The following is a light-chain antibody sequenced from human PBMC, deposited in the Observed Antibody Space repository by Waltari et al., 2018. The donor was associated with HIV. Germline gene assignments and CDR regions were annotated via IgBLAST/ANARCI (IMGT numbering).Light chain of an antibody. CDR1: NTDVGRYHY. Sequence: QSALTQPVSVSGSPGQSIAISCIGTNTDVGRYHYVSWYQHPPGKAPKHIIYEVSNRPSEVSNRFSSSKSGDTAFLTISGLHGEDEADYYCWSYTSSDTFVFGTGTKVTVL. J-gene: IGLJ1*01. V-gene: IGLV2-14*01. CDR2: EVS. CDR3: WSYTSSDTFV.